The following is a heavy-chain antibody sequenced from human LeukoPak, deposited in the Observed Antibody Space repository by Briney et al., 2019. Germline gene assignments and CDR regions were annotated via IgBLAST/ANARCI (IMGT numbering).Heavy chain of an antibody. V-gene: IGHV1-2*02. CDR1: GYTFTGYY. CDR3: TRDLLGTGEQWLPGSRGFDY. CDR2: INPNSGGT. D-gene: IGHD6-19*01. Sequence: EASVKVSCKASGYTFTGYYMHWVRQAPGQGLEWMGWINPNSGGTNYAQKFQGRVTMTRDTSISTAYMELSRLRSDDTAVYYCTRDLLGTGEQWLPGSRGFDYWGQGTLVTVSS. J-gene: IGHJ4*02.